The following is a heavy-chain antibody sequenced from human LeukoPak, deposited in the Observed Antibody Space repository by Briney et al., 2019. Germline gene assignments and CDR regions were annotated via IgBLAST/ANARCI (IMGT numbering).Heavy chain of an antibody. V-gene: IGHV3-7*01. Sequence: GGSLRLSCAASGFTFSSYAMSWVRQAPGKGLEWVANIKQDGSEKYYVDSVKGRFTISRDNAKNSLYLQMNSLRAEDTAVYYCARGYYDLDYWGQGTLVTVSS. CDR1: GFTFSSYA. CDR2: IKQDGSEK. D-gene: IGHD3-3*01. CDR3: ARGYYDLDY. J-gene: IGHJ4*02.